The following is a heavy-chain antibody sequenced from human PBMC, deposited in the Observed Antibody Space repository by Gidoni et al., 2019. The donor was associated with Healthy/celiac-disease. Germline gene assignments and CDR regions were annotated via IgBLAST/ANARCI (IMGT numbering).Heavy chain of an antibody. CDR2: IDWNSGSI. CDR3: VKSRGPYYHYYGVDV. Sequence: EVQLVESGGGWVQSGSSLRLAGEASGFSFDDYAMHWVRQGPGKGLEWVSGIDWNSGSIDYADSAKGRFTISRDNAKNSLFLQMNSLRVEDTALYYCVKSRGPYYHYYGVDVWGPGTTVTVSS. J-gene: IGHJ6*02. V-gene: IGHV3-9*01. CDR1: GFSFDDYA.